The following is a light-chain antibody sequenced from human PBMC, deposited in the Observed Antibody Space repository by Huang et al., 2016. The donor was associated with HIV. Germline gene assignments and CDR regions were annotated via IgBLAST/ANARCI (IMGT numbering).Light chain of an antibody. CDR2: ELF. J-gene: IGKJ2*01. CDR3: MQGKQLPYT. Sequence: DIVMTQTPLSLSVTPGQPASISCKSSQGLLYREKIYLYWYLQKPGQSPQLLIYELFNRISGVADRFSGSGSPTDFTLKISRVETEDVGVYYCMQGKQLPYTFGQGTRLEIK. V-gene: IGKV2-29*02. CDR1: QGLLYREKIY.